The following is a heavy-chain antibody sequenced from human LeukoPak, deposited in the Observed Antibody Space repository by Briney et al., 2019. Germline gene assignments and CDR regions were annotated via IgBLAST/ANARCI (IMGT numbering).Heavy chain of an antibody. Sequence: SQTLSLTCTVSGGSISSGDYYWSWIRQPPGKGLEWIGYIYYSGSTYYNPSPKSRVTISVDTSKNQFSLKLSSVTAADTAVYYCARDLLNEGNHLDYWGQGTLVTVSS. V-gene: IGHV4-30-4*01. J-gene: IGHJ4*02. CDR1: GGSISSGDYY. D-gene: IGHD4-23*01. CDR2: IYYSGST. CDR3: ARDLLNEGNHLDY.